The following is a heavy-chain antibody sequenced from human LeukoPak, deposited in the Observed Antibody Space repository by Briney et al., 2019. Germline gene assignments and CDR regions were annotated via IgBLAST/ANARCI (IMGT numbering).Heavy chain of an antibody. D-gene: IGHD6-13*01. V-gene: IGHV3-48*03. J-gene: IGHJ4*02. CDR2: ISSSGGTV. Sequence: GGSLRLSCAASGFTFSSYEMSWVRQAPGKGLEWVSYISSSGGTVKYADSVKGRFTISRDNSKNTLYLQMNSLRAEDTAVYYCAKTGQLEYFDYWGQGTLVTVSS. CDR1: GFTFSSYE. CDR3: AKTGQLEYFDY.